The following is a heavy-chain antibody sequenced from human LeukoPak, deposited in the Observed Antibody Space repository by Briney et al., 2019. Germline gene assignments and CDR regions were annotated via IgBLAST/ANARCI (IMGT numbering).Heavy chain of an antibody. D-gene: IGHD3-22*01. J-gene: IGHJ4*02. CDR2: IWYDGSNK. CDR1: GFTFSSYS. Sequence: SGGSLRLSCAASGFTFSSYSMNWVRQAPGKGLEWVAVIWYDGSNKYYADSVKGRFTISRDNSKNTLYLQMNSLRAEDTAVYYCASWGVRFYDSSGYHFHYWGQGTLVTVSS. V-gene: IGHV3-33*08. CDR3: ASWGVRFYDSSGYHFHY.